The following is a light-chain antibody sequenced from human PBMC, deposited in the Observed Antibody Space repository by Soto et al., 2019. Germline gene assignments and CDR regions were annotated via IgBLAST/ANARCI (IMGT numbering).Light chain of an antibody. CDR3: QQSYRTPPWT. Sequence: DIHITHSPCTLSSSVGDRVTITCRASQSISSWLAWYQQKPGKAPKLLIYKASTLESGVPSRFSGSGSGTDFTLTISSLQPEDFATYYCQQSYRTPPWTFGQGTKVDIK. CDR2: KAS. CDR1: QSISSW. V-gene: IGKV1-5*03. J-gene: IGKJ1*01.